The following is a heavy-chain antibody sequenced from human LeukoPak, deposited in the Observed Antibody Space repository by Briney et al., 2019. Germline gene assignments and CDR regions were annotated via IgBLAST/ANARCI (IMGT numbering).Heavy chain of an antibody. D-gene: IGHD2-15*01. V-gene: IGHV3-23*01. CDR2: ISGSGTTT. Sequence: PGGSLRRSCAASGFTFSDYAMSWVRQAAGKGLEWVSAISGSGTTTYYADSVKGWFTISRDNSKITLYLQMNSLRAEDTSVYYCAKLSAHYCSGGNCYSDYWGQGTLVTVSS. J-gene: IGHJ4*02. CDR1: GFTFSDYA. CDR3: AKLSAHYCSGGNCYSDY.